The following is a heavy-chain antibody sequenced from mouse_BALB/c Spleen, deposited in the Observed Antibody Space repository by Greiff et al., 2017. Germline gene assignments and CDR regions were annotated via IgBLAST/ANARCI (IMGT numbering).Heavy chain of an antibody. Sequence: EVHLVESGGGLVKPGGSLKLSCAASGFTFSSYAMSWVRQTPEKRLEWVASISSGGSTYYPDSVKGRFTISRDNARNILYLQMSSLRSEDTAMYYCAREGGYDCFDYWGQGTTLTVSS. CDR3: AREGGYDCFDY. V-gene: IGHV5-6-5*01. J-gene: IGHJ2*01. CDR1: GFTFSSYA. D-gene: IGHD2-4*01. CDR2: ISSGGST.